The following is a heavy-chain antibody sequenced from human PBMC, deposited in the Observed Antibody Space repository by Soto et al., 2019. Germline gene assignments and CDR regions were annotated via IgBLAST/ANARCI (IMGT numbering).Heavy chain of an antibody. CDR2: IIPIFGTA. Sequence: QVQLVQSGAEVKKPGSSVKVSCKASGGTFSSYAISWVRQAPGQGLEWMGGIIPIFGTANYAQKFQGRVTITADESTSTAYMELSSPRSEDTAVYYCARLDCGGDCYPGGRWFDPWGQGTLVTVSS. CDR1: GGTFSSYA. CDR3: ARLDCGGDCYPGGRWFDP. D-gene: IGHD2-21*02. J-gene: IGHJ5*02. V-gene: IGHV1-69*01.